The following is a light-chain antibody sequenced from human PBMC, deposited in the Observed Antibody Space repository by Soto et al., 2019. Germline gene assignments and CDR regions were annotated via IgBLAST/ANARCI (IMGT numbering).Light chain of an antibody. CDR3: QQYNSYPWT. J-gene: IGKJ1*01. Sequence: DIPMTPSPSTLSAYVGDSVTITCRSSQSITTWLAWYQQRPGKAPKLLIYDVSSLQSGVPSRFSGSGSGTEFTLTISSLQPDDFATYYCQQYNSYPWTFGQGTKVDIK. CDR1: QSITTW. CDR2: DVS. V-gene: IGKV1-5*01.